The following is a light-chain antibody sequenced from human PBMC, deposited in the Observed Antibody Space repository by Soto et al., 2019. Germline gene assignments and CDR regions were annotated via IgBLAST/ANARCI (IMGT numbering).Light chain of an antibody. CDR2: SAS. Sequence: AIRMTQSPSSLSASTGDRVTITCRASQDISNYLAWYQQKPGKAPQLLIYSASTLQTGVPSRFSGSGSETDFNLTISCLQSEDFATYYCQQYYTYPLTFGGGTKVEIK. J-gene: IGKJ4*01. CDR3: QQYYTYPLT. V-gene: IGKV1-8*01. CDR1: QDISNY.